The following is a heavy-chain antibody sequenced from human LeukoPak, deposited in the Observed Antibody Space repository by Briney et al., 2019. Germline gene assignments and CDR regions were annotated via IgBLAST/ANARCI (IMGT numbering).Heavy chain of an antibody. CDR3: ARYGMTTVTPWGFDY. V-gene: IGHV4-59*01. J-gene: IGHJ4*02. CDR1: GGSIRSYY. D-gene: IGHD4-17*01. Sequence: SETLSLTCTVSGGSIRSYYWSWIRQPPGKGLEWIGYVYYSGSTNSNPSLKSRVTISVDTSKNQFSLKLSSVTAADTAVHYCARYGMTTVTPWGFDYWGQGTLVTVSS. CDR2: VYYSGST.